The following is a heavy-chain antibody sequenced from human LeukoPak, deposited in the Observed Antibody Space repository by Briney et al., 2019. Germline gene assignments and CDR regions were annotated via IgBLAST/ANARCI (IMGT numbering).Heavy chain of an antibody. CDR2: ISSSGSTK. CDR3: AREAGGYGFGELFSLSAFDI. CDR1: GFTFSSYE. D-gene: IGHD3-10*01. J-gene: IGHJ3*02. V-gene: IGHV3-48*03. Sequence: PGGSLRLSCVASGFTFSSYEMNWVRQAPGKGLEWVSYISSSGSTKYYADSVKGRFTISRDNAKNSLYLQMNSLGAEDTAMYYCAREAGGYGFGELFSLSAFDIWGQGTMVTVSS.